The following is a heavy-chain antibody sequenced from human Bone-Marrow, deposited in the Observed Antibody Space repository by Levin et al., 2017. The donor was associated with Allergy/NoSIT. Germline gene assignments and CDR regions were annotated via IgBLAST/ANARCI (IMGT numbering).Heavy chain of an antibody. CDR3: ATCGDYGDYRAPFDR. V-gene: IGHV3-7*03. Sequence: PGGSLRLSCAASGSTFSDYWMSWVRQAPGKGLEWVAKIKQDGSEKDYVDSVKGRFTISRDNAKNFLYLQMNSLRAEDTAVYYCATCGDYGDYRAPFDRWGQGTLVSVSP. CDR2: IKQDGSEK. CDR1: GSTFSDYW. J-gene: IGHJ4*02. D-gene: IGHD4-17*01.